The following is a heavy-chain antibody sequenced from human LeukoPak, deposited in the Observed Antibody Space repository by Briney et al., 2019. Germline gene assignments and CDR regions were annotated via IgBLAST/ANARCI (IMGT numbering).Heavy chain of an antibody. J-gene: IGHJ6*03. CDR2: INPNSGNT. V-gene: IGHV1-8*03. CDR3: ARGTLTTRIRAVLGYYMDV. Sequence: ASVKVSCKASGYTFTGYYMHWVRQAPGQGLEWMGWINPNSGNTGYAQKFQGRVTITRNTSISTAYMELSSLRSEDTAVYYCARGTLTTRIRAVLGYYMDVWGKGTTVTVSS. CDR1: GYTFTGYY. D-gene: IGHD4-17*01.